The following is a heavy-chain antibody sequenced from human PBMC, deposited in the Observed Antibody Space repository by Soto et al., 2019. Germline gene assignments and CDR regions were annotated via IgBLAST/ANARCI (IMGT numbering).Heavy chain of an antibody. CDR2: IYYSGNT. J-gene: IGHJ4*02. D-gene: IGHD4-4*01. Sequence: WTWIRQPPGTGLEWMGYIYYSGNTYYDPSLKSRVTISVDTSKNQFSLNLTSVTAADTAVYYCARALTTYFFFDYWGQGTLVAVSS. CDR3: ARALTTYFFFDY. V-gene: IGHV4-31*02.